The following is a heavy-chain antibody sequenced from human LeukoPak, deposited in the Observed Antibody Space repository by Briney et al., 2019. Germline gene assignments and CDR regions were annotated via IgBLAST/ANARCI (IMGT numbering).Heavy chain of an antibody. D-gene: IGHD3-22*01. V-gene: IGHV3-53*01. CDR2: IYSGGST. J-gene: IGHJ5*02. CDR1: GFTVSSNY. CDR3: ARETSFWDYYDSGGEDSPWFDP. Sequence: QPGGSLRLSCAASGFTVSSNYMSWVRQAPGKGLEWVSVIYSGGSTYYADSVKGRFTISRDNSKNTLYLQMNSLRAEDTAVYYCARETSFWDYYDSGGEDSPWFDPWGQGTLVTVSS.